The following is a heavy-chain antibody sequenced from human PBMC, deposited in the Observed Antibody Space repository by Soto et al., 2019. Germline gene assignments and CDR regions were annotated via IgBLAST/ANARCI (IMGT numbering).Heavy chain of an antibody. CDR2: ISAYNGNT. CDR1: GYTFTNYG. D-gene: IGHD3-3*01. Sequence: GASVKVSCKASGYTFTNYGISWVRQAPGQGLEWMGWISAYNGNTYYAQKLQGRVTMTTDTSTSTAYMELRSLRSDDTAVYYCAGERGEYYDFGSYNMDVWGKGTTVTVS. CDR3: AGERGEYYDFGSYNMDV. V-gene: IGHV1-18*01. J-gene: IGHJ6*03.